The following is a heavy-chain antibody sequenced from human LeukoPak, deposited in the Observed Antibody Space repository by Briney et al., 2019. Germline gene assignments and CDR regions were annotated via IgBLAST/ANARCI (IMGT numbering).Heavy chain of an antibody. V-gene: IGHV3-13*01. Sequence: GGSLRLSCAASGFTFSSYEMHWVRQATGKGLEWVSAIGTAGDTYYPGSVKGRFTISRENAKNSLYLQMNSLRAGDTAVYYCATANQDYYYGMDVWGQGTTVTVSS. CDR2: IGTAGDT. D-gene: IGHD1-14*01. CDR1: GFTFSSYE. CDR3: ATANQDYYYGMDV. J-gene: IGHJ6*02.